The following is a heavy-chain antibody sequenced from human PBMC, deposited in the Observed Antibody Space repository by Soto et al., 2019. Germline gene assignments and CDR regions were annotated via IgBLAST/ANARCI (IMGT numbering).Heavy chain of an antibody. CDR1: GGCVNGDNYY. V-gene: IGHV4-61*01. CDR3: AREYSNSPEAFDS. Sequence: SETLCFTCTVSGGCVNGDNYYWRWVRQLPGKGLEWIEYIYYTGLTSYNPSLKSRVTISLDTSRNQFSLKLSSVTAADTAMFYCAREYSNSPEAFDSWGQGTLVTSP. J-gene: IGHJ4*02. D-gene: IGHD6-6*01. CDR2: IYYTGLT.